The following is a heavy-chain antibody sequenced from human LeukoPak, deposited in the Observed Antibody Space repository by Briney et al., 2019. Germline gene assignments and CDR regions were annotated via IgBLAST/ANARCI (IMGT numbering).Heavy chain of an antibody. J-gene: IGHJ6*02. CDR1: GFIFSNYG. D-gene: IGHD4-11*01. CDR2: IPYDAVNK. CDR3: ARVRTTRRGMDV. Sequence: GGSLRLSCAASGFIFSNYGMHWVRQAPGKGLEWVAFIPYDAVNKYYADSVEGRFTISRDNSKNTLYLQMNSLRPEDTAVYYCARVRTTRRGMDVWGQGTTVTVSS. V-gene: IGHV3-30*02.